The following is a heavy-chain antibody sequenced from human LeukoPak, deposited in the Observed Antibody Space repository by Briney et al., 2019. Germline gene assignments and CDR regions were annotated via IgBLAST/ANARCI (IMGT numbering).Heavy chain of an antibody. Sequence: ASVKVSCKASGYTFTSYDINWVRQATGQGLEWMGWMNPNSGNTGYAQKFQGRVTITRDTSASTAYMELSSLRSEDTAVYYCARDYGDYLLNYWGQGTLVTVSS. V-gene: IGHV1-8*01. CDR2: MNPNSGNT. CDR3: ARDYGDYLLNY. J-gene: IGHJ4*02. D-gene: IGHD4-17*01. CDR1: GYTFTSYD.